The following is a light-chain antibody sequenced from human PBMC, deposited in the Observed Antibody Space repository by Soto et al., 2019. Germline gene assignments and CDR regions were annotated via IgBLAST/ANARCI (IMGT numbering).Light chain of an antibody. J-gene: IGKJ1*01. V-gene: IGKV1-5*01. CDR1: QGISSW. CDR3: QQDNSFWT. Sequence: DIQMTQSPSTLSASVGDRVTITCRASQGISSWLAWYQQKPGEAPRLLIYDVSYLARGVPSRFSGSVSGTEFTLTISDLQPDDLATDYCQQDNSFWTFGQGTKVEI. CDR2: DVS.